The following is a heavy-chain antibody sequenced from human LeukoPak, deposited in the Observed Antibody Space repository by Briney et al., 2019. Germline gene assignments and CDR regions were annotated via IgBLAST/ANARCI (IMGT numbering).Heavy chain of an antibody. D-gene: IGHD3-3*01. Sequence: SETLSLTCAVYGGSFSGYYWSWIRQPPGKGLEWIGEINHSGSTNYNPSLKSRVTISVDTSKNQFSLKLSSVTAADTAVHYCARTLARYYDFWSGYYPYWGQGTLVTVSS. CDR1: GGSFSGYY. J-gene: IGHJ4*02. CDR3: ARTLARYYDFWSGYYPY. CDR2: INHSGST. V-gene: IGHV4-34*01.